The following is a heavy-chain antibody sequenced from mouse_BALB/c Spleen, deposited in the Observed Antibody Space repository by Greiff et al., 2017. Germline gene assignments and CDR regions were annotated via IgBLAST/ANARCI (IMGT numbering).Heavy chain of an antibody. CDR1: GFNIKDYY. V-gene: IGHV14-4*02. Sequence: EVQLHQSGAELVRSGASVKLSCTASGFNIKDYYMHWVKQRPEQGLEWIGWIDPENGDTEYAPKFQGKATMTADTSSNTAYLQLSSLTSEDTAVYYCNVKNYYGSSYGFAYWGQGTLVTVSA. CDR2: IDPENGDT. D-gene: IGHD1-1*01. J-gene: IGHJ3*01. CDR3: NVKNYYGSSYGFAY.